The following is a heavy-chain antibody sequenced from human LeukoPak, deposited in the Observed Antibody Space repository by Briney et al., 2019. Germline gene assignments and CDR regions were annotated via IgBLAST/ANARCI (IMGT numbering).Heavy chain of an antibody. CDR1: GYTFTSYA. J-gene: IGHJ5*02. Sequence: ASVKVSCKASGYTFTSYAMHWVRQAPGQRLEWMGWINAGNGNTKYPQKFQGRVTITRDTSASTAYMGLSSLRSEDTAVYYCARRGGLGPFDPWGQGTLVTVSS. CDR3: ARRGGLGPFDP. V-gene: IGHV1-3*01. D-gene: IGHD3-16*01. CDR2: INAGNGNT.